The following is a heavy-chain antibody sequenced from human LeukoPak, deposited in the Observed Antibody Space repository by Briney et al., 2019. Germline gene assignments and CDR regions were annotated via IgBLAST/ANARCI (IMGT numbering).Heavy chain of an antibody. D-gene: IGHD6-19*01. Sequence: PSETLSLTCAVSGGSISSSNWWSWVRQPPGKGLEWIGEIYHSGSTNYNPSLKSRVTISVGKSKNQFSLKLSSVTAADTAVYYCASLIAVAGIGSFDYWGQGTLVTVSS. CDR1: GGSISSSNW. V-gene: IGHV4-4*02. J-gene: IGHJ4*02. CDR3: ASLIAVAGIGSFDY. CDR2: IYHSGST.